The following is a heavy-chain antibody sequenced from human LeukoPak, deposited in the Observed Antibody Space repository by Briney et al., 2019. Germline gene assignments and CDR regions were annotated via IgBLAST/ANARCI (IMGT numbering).Heavy chain of an antibody. V-gene: IGHV3-7*01. J-gene: IGHJ4*02. CDR2: IKQDGSEK. D-gene: IGHD6-13*01. CDR3: ARDPAAAGTPYYFDY. Sequence: GGSLRLSCAASGFTFSSYWMSWVRQAPGKGLEWVANIKQDGSEKYYVDSVKGRFTISRDNAKNSLYLQMNSLRAEDTAVYYCARDPAAAGTPYYFDYSGQGTLVTVSS. CDR1: GFTFSSYW.